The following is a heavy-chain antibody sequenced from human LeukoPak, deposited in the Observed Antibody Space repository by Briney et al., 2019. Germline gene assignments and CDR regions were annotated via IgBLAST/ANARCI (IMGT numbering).Heavy chain of an antibody. CDR2: INYSGNT. Sequence: PSETLSLTCTVSGGSISSSTYYWVWIRQPPGKGLEWIGSINYSGNTYYNPSVKSRVTISVDTSKNQFSLKLSSVTAADTAVYYCARVTAVAGRIFDYWGQGTLVTVSS. CDR1: GGSISSSTYY. J-gene: IGHJ4*02. CDR3: ARVTAVAGRIFDY. D-gene: IGHD6-19*01. V-gene: IGHV4-39*07.